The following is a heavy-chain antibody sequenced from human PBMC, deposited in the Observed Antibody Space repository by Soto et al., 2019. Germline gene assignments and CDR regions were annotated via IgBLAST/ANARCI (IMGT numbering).Heavy chain of an antibody. CDR2: ISGSGSST. J-gene: IGHJ4*02. V-gene: IGHV3-23*01. D-gene: IGHD7-27*01. Sequence: LRLSCAASGFTFSSYTMSWVRQAPGKGLEWVSTISGSGSSTYSADSVKGRFTISRDNSKNTLYLQMNSLRVEDTAIYYCAKAWGIDYWGQGTLVTVSS. CDR3: AKAWGIDY. CDR1: GFTFSSYT.